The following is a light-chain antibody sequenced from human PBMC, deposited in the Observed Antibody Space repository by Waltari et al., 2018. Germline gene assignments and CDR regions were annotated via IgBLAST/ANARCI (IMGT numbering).Light chain of an antibody. V-gene: IGKV3-20*01. CDR2: GAS. J-gene: IGKJ1*01. CDR1: QSVNTNS. CDR3: QQYGSTPRT. Sequence: IVLTQSPGTLSLSPGQGATLSCRASQSVNTNSLAWYQHKPGRAPRLLIFGASSRATGIPDRFSGNGSWAEFTLTISRLEPEDFAMYYCQQYGSTPRTFGQGTKVEVK.